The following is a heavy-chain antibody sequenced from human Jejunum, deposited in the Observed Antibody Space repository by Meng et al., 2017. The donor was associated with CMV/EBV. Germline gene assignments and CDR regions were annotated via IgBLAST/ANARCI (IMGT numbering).Heavy chain of an antibody. V-gene: IGHV3-23*03. CDR1: GLAFSGYS. Sequence: GLAFSGYSMNWVRLAPGKGLEWVSIIYGGGTAKFYADSVKGRFTISRDDSSNMLYLQMSSLRVEDTAVYFCAKDTVPDSRFNFDHWGRGTLVTVSS. J-gene: IGHJ4*02. CDR2: IYGGGTAK. CDR3: AKDTVPDSRFNFDH. D-gene: IGHD1-14*01.